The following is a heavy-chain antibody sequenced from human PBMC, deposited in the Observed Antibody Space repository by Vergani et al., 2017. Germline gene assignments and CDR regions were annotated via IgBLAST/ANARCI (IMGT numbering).Heavy chain of an antibody. D-gene: IGHD5-24*01. CDR1: GFTFSSYA. V-gene: IGHV3-30-3*01. J-gene: IGHJ4*02. CDR3: ARDWRWLQVLDY. Sequence: QVQLVESGGGVVQPGRSLRLSCAASGFTFSSYAMHWVRQAPGKGLEWVAVISYDGSNKYYADSVKGRFTISRDNSKNTLYLQMNSLRAEDTAVYYCARDWRWLQVLDYWGQGTLVTVSS. CDR2: ISYDGSNK.